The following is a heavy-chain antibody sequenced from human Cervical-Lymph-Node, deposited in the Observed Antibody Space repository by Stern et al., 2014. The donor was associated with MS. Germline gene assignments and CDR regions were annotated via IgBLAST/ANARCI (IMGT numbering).Heavy chain of an antibody. V-gene: IGHV3-33*01. J-gene: IGHJ4*02. D-gene: IGHD5-12*01. CDR2: IWYDRSNK. CDR1: GFTFSSYG. CDR3: ARPMEHGYSCYDFIDY. Sequence: VQLVESGGGVVQPGRSLRLSCAASGFTFSSYGMHWVRQAPGTGLEWVAVIWYDRSNKSYAYSVKVRFTISRDNSKNTLYLQMNSLRAEYTAVYYCARPMEHGYSCYDFIDYWGQGTLVTVSS.